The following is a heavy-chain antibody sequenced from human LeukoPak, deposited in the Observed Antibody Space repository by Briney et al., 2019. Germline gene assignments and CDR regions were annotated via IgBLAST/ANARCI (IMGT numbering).Heavy chain of an antibody. CDR2: IIPIFGTA. CDR1: GGTFSSYA. Sequence: SVKVSCKTSGGTFSSYAISWVRQAPGQGLEWMGGIIPIFGTANYAQKFQGRVTITADESTSTAYMELSSLRSEDTAVYYCARSQYNGSYYRRVGAFDIWGQGTMVTVSS. J-gene: IGHJ3*02. D-gene: IGHD1-26*01. CDR3: ARSQYNGSYYRRVGAFDI. V-gene: IGHV1-69*13.